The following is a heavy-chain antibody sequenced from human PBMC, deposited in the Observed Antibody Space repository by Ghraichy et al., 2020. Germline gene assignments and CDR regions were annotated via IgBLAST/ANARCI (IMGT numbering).Heavy chain of an antibody. CDR1: GGSFSGYY. V-gene: IGHV4-34*01. CDR2: INYSGST. D-gene: IGHD5-12*01. CDR3: ARGLRSGAGWLRAREHDAFDI. J-gene: IGHJ3*02. Sequence: SETLSLTCAVYGGSFSGYYWSWIRQPPGKGLEWIGEINYSGSTNYNPSLKSRVTISVDTSKNQFSLKLSSVTAADTAVYYCARGLRSGAGWLRAREHDAFDIWGQGTMVTVSS.